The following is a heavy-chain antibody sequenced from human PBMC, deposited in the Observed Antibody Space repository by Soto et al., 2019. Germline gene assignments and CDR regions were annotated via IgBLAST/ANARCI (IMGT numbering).Heavy chain of an antibody. D-gene: IGHD6-13*01. CDR1: GGSISSYY. CDR3: ARAKAPLYSSSWYWFDP. V-gene: IGHV4-59*08. Sequence: QVQLQESGPGLVKPSETLSLTCTVSGGSISSYYWSWIRQPPGKGLEWIGYIYYSGSTNYNPSLKGRVTRAADTSKNQFALKLSSVTAADTAVDYCARAKAPLYSSSWYWFDPWGQGTLVTVSS. CDR2: IYYSGST. J-gene: IGHJ5*02.